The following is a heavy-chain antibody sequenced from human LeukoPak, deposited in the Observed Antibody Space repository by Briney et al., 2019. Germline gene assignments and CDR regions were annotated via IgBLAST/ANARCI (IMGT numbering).Heavy chain of an antibody. V-gene: IGHV3-33*06. CDR2: IWYDGSNK. D-gene: IGHD3-3*01. J-gene: IGHJ4*02. CDR1: GFTFSSYG. Sequence: GGSLRLSCAASGFTFSSYGMHWVRQAPGKGLELVAVIWYDGSNKYYADSVKGRFTISRDNSKNTLYLQMNSLRAEDTAVYYCAKDYDFWSGYSDYWGQGTLVTVSS. CDR3: AKDYDFWSGYSDY.